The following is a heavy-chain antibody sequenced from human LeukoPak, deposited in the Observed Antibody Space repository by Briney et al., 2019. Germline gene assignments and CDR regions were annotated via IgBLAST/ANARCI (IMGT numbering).Heavy chain of an antibody. CDR2: ISSSASDI. CDR3: ARGINYYDSSFTDY. J-gene: IGHJ4*02. D-gene: IGHD3-22*01. CDR1: GFTFTEHY. Sequence: GGSLRLSCAASGFTFTEHYMSWIRQAPGKGLEWVSYISSSASDISYADSVKGRFTISRDNAKNSLYLQMNSLRAVDTAVYYCARGINYYDSSFTDYWGQGTLVTVSS. V-gene: IGHV3-11*01.